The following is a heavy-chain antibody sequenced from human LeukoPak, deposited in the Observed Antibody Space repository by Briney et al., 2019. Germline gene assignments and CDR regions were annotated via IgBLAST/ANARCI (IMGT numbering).Heavy chain of an antibody. D-gene: IGHD6-25*01. Sequence: GGTLRLSCAATGFTFNNYGMNWVRQAPGQGLEWVSAISSSGGSTYYTDSVKGRFTISRDNSKNTLYLQMNSLRTADTAVYYCVNGFYYLECWGQGTLVTVSS. V-gene: IGHV3-23*01. CDR1: GFTFNNYG. CDR3: VNGFYYLEC. J-gene: IGHJ4*02. CDR2: ISSSGGST.